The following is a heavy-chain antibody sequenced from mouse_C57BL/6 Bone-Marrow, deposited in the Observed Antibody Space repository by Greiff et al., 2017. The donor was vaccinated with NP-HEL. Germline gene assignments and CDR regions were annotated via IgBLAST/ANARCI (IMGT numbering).Heavy chain of an antibody. Sequence: QVQLQQSGAELARPGASVKLSCKASGYTFTSYGISWVKQRTGQGLEWIGEIYPRSGNTYYNEKFKGKATLTADKSSSTAYMELRSLTSEDSAVYFCARRYDYPYYFDYWGQGTTLTVSS. J-gene: IGHJ2*01. CDR2: IYPRSGNT. D-gene: IGHD2-4*01. CDR1: GYTFTSYG. V-gene: IGHV1-81*01. CDR3: ARRYDYPYYFDY.